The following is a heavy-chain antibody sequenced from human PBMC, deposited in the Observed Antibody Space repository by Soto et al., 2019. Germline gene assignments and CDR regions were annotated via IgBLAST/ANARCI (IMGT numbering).Heavy chain of an antibody. CDR3: ATGGSKRVRGAIVEVFHLEF. CDR2: IHTGGKT. CDR1: GFTVTRNY. D-gene: IGHD3-10*01. V-gene: IGHV3-53*02. J-gene: IGHJ4*02. Sequence: QLVESGGGLIQPGGSLRISCAASGFTVTRNYMTWVRLTPGKGLECVSTIHTGGKTYYTDSVKGRFTVSRDESKNTLHLQMNTLRVEDTAVYYCATGGSKRVRGAIVEVFHLEFWGRGTVVTVSS.